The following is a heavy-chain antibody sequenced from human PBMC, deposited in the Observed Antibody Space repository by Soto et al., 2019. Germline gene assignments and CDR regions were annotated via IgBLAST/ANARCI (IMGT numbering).Heavy chain of an antibody. D-gene: IGHD6-25*01. J-gene: IGHJ6*02. CDR2: IYYSGST. CDR3: ARESGGYDSSTRYGLDV. CDR1: GGSISSVGHY. Sequence: SETLSLTCSVSGGSISSVGHYWSWIRQQPGKGLEWIGYIYYSGSTDYNPSLKSRVIISVDRSKNQFSLNLSSVTAADTAIYYCARESGGYDSSTRYGLDVWGQGTTVTVSS. V-gene: IGHV4-31*03.